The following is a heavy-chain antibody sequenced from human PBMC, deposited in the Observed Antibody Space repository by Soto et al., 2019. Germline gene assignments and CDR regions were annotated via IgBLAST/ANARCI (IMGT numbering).Heavy chain of an antibody. Sequence: GGSLRLSCSASGFTFRNFGMHWVRQAPGKGLEWVAVISYDGTNKYYADSVKGRFTISRDNSKNTLYLQINSLRAEDTAVYYCAKAVPPFVVVTASDYWGQGTLVTVSS. J-gene: IGHJ4*02. CDR1: GFTFRNFG. CDR3: AKAVPPFVVVTASDY. V-gene: IGHV3-30*18. D-gene: IGHD2-21*02. CDR2: ISYDGTNK.